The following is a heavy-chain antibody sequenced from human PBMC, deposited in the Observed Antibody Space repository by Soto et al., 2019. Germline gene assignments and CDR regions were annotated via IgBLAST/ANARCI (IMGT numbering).Heavy chain of an antibody. CDR3: ARMSYYYDKWYFDL. CDR2: VYYSGST. Sequence: QLHESGPGVVKPSETLSLTCTFSGDSINNNDYYWNWIRQTPGKGLEWIGYVYYSGSTYYIPSLKSRLSMSVDTSKNQFSLKLSSVTAADTAIYYCARMSYYYDKWYFDLWGRGTLVTVSS. D-gene: IGHD3-22*01. J-gene: IGHJ2*01. V-gene: IGHV4-30-4*01. CDR1: GDSINNNDYY.